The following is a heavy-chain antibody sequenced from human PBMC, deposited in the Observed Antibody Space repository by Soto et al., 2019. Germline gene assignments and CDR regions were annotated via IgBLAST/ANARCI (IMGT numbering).Heavy chain of an antibody. V-gene: IGHV4-4*02. CDR2: IYHSGST. CDR3: ARENDVGEYYFDY. D-gene: IGHD1-1*01. CDR1: GGSISSSNW. Sequence: PSETLSLTCAVSGGSISSSNWWSWVRQPPGKGLEWIGEIYHSGSTNYNPSLKSRVTISVDKSKNQFSLKLSSVTAADTAVYYCARENDVGEYYFDYWGQGTLVTVSS. J-gene: IGHJ4*02.